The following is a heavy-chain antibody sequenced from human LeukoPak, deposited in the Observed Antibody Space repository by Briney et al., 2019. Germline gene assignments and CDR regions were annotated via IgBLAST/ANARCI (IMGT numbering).Heavy chain of an antibody. CDR1: GFTFNNYA. Sequence: PGGSLRLSCAGPGFTFNNYAMNWVRQAPGKGLEWISYISSGVTTRYYADSVKGRFTISRDDAKNSLYLQMNSLRAEDAAVYYCARFNLGWFDPWGQGTLVTVSS. V-gene: IGHV3-48*01. CDR3: ARFNLGWFDP. J-gene: IGHJ5*02. D-gene: IGHD1-14*01. CDR2: ISSGVTTR.